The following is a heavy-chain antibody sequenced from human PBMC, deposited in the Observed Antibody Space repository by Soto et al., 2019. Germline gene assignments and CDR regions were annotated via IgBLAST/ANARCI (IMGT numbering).Heavy chain of an antibody. Sequence: SETLSLTCTVSGGSISSYYWSWIRQPPGKGLEWIGYIYYSGSTSYNPSLKSRLTISVDTSKNQFSLKLSSVTAADTAVYYCARDHHSGTAMGDNWFDPWGQRTLVTVSS. V-gene: IGHV4-59*01. CDR3: ARDHHSGTAMGDNWFDP. CDR1: GGSISSYY. CDR2: IYYSGST. D-gene: IGHD5-18*01. J-gene: IGHJ5*02.